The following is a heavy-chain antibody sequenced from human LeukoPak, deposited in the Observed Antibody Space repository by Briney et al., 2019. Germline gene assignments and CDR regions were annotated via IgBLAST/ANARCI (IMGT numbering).Heavy chain of an antibody. CDR3: ARQLAPHYYYYGMDV. Sequence: SETLSLTCAVSGGSMSSSNWWSWVLQPAGKGLEWIVEIYHSGSTNYNPSLKSRVTISVDKSKNQFPLKLSSVTAADTAVYYCARQLAPHYYYYGMDVWGQGTTVTVSS. CDR2: IYHSGST. J-gene: IGHJ6*02. D-gene: IGHD3-3*02. V-gene: IGHV4-4*02. CDR1: GGSMSSSNW.